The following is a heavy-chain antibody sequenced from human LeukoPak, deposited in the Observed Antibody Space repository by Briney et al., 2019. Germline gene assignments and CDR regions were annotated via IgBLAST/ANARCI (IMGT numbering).Heavy chain of an antibody. V-gene: IGHV3-7*01. CDR3: ARDCGTTISSYGMDV. Sequence: GGSLRLSCAASGFTFSTYWMTWVRRAPGMGLEWVANIKQDGGEKYYVDSVKGRFTISRDNAKNSLFLQMNSLRAEDTAVYYCARDCGTTISSYGMDVWGQGTTVTVSS. D-gene: IGHD1-1*01. CDR1: GFTFSTYW. J-gene: IGHJ6*02. CDR2: IKQDGGEK.